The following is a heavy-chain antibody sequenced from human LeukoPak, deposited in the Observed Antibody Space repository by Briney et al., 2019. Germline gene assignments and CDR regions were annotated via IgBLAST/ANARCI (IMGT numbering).Heavy chain of an antibody. CDR3: ARDPYDSSGYYYHYYYYYGMDV. Sequence: ASVKVSCKASGYTFTSYAMHWVRQAPGQRLEWMGWINAGNGNTKYSQKFQGRVTITRDTSASTAYMELSSLRSEDTAVYYCARDPYDSSGYYYHYYYYYGMDVWGQGTTVTVSS. CDR1: GYTFTSYA. V-gene: IGHV1-3*01. CDR2: INAGNGNT. D-gene: IGHD3-22*01. J-gene: IGHJ6*02.